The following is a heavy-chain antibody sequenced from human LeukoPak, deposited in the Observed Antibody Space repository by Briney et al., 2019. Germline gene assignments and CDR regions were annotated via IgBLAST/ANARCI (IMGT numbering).Heavy chain of an antibody. CDR2: ISWNSGSI. V-gene: IGHV3-9*01. J-gene: IGHJ4*02. D-gene: IGHD6-19*01. CDR1: GFTFDDYA. CDR3: AKGDSSGWYFVDY. Sequence: PGGSLRLSCAASGFTFDDYAMHWVRQAPGKGLEWVSGISWNSGSIGYADSVKGRLTISRDNAKNSLYLQMSSLRAEDTALYYCAKGDSSGWYFVDYWGQGTLVTVSS.